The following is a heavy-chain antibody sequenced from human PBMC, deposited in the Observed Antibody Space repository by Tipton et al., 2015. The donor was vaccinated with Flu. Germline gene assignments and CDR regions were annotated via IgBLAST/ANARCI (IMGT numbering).Heavy chain of an antibody. Sequence: SLRLSCAASGFTFSSYGMHWVRQAPGKGLEWVAFIRYDGSNKYYADSVKDRFTISRDNSKNTLYLQMNSLRAEDTAVYYCANLASSKTPRAFDIWGQGTMVTVSS. CDR3: ANLASSKTPRAFDI. CDR1: GFTFSSYG. J-gene: IGHJ3*02. CDR2: IRYDGSNK. D-gene: IGHD2-2*01. V-gene: IGHV3-30*02.